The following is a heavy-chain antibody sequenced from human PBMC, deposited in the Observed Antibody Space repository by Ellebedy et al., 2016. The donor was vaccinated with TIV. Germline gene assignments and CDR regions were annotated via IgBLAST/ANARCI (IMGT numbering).Heavy chain of an antibody. D-gene: IGHD2-21*02. V-gene: IGHV4-34*01. CDR2: INHSGST. J-gene: IGHJ2*01. CDR1: GGSFSENY. Sequence: SETLSLTCAVYGGSFSENYWSWIRQPPGEGLEWIGEINHSGSTNYNPSLKSRVTISLDTSKSQFSLKLSSVTAADTAVYYCARHGVVTATGWYFDLWGRGTLVTVSS. CDR3: ARHGVVTATGWYFDL.